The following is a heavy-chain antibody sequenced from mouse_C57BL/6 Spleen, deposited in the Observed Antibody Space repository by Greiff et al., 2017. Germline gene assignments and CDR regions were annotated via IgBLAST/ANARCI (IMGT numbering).Heavy chain of an antibody. V-gene: IGHV3-6*01. Sequence: EVKLMESGPGLVKPSQSLSLTCSVTGYSITSGYYWNWIRQFPGNKLEWMGYISYDGSNNYNPSLKNRISITRDTSKNQFFLKLNSVTTEDTATYYCAFITTGYFDVWGTGTTVTVSS. D-gene: IGHD1-1*01. CDR2: ISYDGSN. CDR3: AFITTGYFDV. J-gene: IGHJ1*03. CDR1: GYSITSGYY.